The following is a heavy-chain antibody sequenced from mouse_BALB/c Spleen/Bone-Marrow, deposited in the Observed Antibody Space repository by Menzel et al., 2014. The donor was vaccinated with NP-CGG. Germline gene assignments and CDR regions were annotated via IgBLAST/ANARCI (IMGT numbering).Heavy chain of an antibody. CDR2: IDPSDSET. J-gene: IGHJ3*01. CDR1: GYSFTSYW. Sequence: VQLQQSGPQLVRPGASVEISCKASGYSFTSYWMHWVKQRPGQGLEWIGMIDPSDSETRLNQKFKDKATLTVDKSSSTAYMQLSSPTSEDSAVYYCASPSDGNPFAYWGQGTPVTVSA. V-gene: IGHV1S126*01. D-gene: IGHD2-1*01. CDR3: ASPSDGNPFAY.